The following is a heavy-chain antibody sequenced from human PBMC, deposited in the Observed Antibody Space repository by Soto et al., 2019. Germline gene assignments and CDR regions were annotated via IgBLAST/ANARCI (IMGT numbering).Heavy chain of an antibody. V-gene: IGHV4-59*01. CDR2: IYYSGST. J-gene: IGHJ5*02. CDR1: GVSISSYY. D-gene: IGHD2-2*02. Sequence: PSETLSLTCTVSGVSISSYYWSWIRQPPGKGLEWIGYIYYSGSTNYNPSLKSRVTISVDTSKNQFSLKLSSVTAADTAVYYCARDVGYCISTSCYSWFDPWGQGTLVTVSS. CDR3: ARDVGYCISTSCYSWFDP.